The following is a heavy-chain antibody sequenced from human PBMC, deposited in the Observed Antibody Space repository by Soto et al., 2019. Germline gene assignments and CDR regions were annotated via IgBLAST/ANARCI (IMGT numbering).Heavy chain of an antibody. J-gene: IGHJ5*02. CDR1: GGSFSGYY. D-gene: IGHD2-2*01. CDR2: INHSGST. V-gene: IGHV4-34*01. CDR3: ARCVVEDIVVVPAASNWFDP. Sequence: SETLSLTCAVYGGSFSGYYWSWIRQPPGKGLEWIGEINHSGSTNYNPSLKSRVTISVDTSKNQFSLKLSSVTAADTAVYYCARCVVEDIVVVPAASNWFDPWGQGTLVTVSS.